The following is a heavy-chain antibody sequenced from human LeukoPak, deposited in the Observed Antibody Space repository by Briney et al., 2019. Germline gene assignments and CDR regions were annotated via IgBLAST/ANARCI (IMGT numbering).Heavy chain of an antibody. D-gene: IGHD3-22*01. CDR2: ISTGGTT. CDR3: AKGHVDSGGYYYFEY. J-gene: IGHJ4*02. CDR1: GFTFGSYA. V-gene: IGHV3-23*01. Sequence: GGSLRLSCAASGFTFGSYAMSWVRQAPGKGLEWVSAISTGGTTHFADSVEGRFTISRDNSKNTLYLEMNSLRSEDTAVYYCAKGHVDSGGYYYFEYWGQGTLVTVSS.